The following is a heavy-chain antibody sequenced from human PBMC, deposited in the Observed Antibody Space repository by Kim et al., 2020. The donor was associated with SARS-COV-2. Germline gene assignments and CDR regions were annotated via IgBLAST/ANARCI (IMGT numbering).Heavy chain of an antibody. Sequence: ASVKVSCKASGYTFTSYGISWVRQAPGQGLEWMGWISAYNGNTNYAQKLQGRVTMTTDTSTSTAYMELRSLRSDDTAVYYCARERELLWFGRYYYGMDVWGQGTTVTVSS. D-gene: IGHD3-10*01. CDR2: ISAYNGNT. CDR3: ARERELLWFGRYYYGMDV. CDR1: GYTFTSYG. V-gene: IGHV1-18*01. J-gene: IGHJ6*02.